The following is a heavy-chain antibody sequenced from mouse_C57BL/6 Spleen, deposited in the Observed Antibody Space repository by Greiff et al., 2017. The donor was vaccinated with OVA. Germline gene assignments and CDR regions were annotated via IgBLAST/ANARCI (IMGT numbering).Heavy chain of an antibody. Sequence: QVQLQQSGPELVKPGASVKISCKASGYAFSSSWMNWVKQRPGKGLEWIGRIYPGDGDTNYNGKFKGKATLTADTSSSTAYMQLSSLTSEDSAVYFCARSDGYSYAMDYWGQGTSVTVSS. CDR3: ARSDGYSYAMDY. CDR2: IYPGDGDT. J-gene: IGHJ4*01. CDR1: GYAFSSSW. V-gene: IGHV1-82*01. D-gene: IGHD2-3*01.